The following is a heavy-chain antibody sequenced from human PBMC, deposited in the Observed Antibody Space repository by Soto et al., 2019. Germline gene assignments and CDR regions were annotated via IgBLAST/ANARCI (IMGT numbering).Heavy chain of an antibody. CDR3: ARDLCGGSCYSDNWFDP. J-gene: IGHJ5*02. V-gene: IGHV4-39*02. D-gene: IGHD2-15*01. CDR1: GVSIGSSSYY. Sequence: PSDTLSLTCTVSGVSIGSSSYYWGWIRQPPGKGLEWIGSIYYSGSTYYNPSLKSRVTISVDASKNQFSLKLSSVTAADTAVYYCARDLCGGSCYSDNWFDPWGRGTLVTVSS. CDR2: IYYSGST.